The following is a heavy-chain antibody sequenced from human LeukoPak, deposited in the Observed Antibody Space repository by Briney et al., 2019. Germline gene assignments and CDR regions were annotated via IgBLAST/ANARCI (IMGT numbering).Heavy chain of an antibody. V-gene: IGHV3-23*01. CDR3: AKNTVVTPWSPFDY. J-gene: IGHJ4*02. CDR1: EFTFSISA. Sequence: SGGSLRLSCATSEFTFSISAMNWVRQAPGKGLEWVSAISGSGGSTYYADSVKGRFTISRDNSKNTLYLQMNSLRAEDTAVYYCAKNTVVTPWSPFDYWGQGTLVTVSS. CDR2: ISGSGGST. D-gene: IGHD4-23*01.